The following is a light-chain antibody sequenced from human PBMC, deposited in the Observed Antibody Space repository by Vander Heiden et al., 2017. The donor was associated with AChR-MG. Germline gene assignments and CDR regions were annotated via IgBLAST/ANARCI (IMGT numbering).Light chain of an antibody. J-gene: IGKJ4*01. CDR3: QQSFSIPRT. CDR1: QSIATY. Sequence: DIQMTQFPSSLSASIGDRVTITCRASQSIATYLNWYQQKPGKAPYLLMYTVSNLRSGVPPRFSGSGSDTNFTLTISSLQPEDFGTYFCQQSFSIPRTFGGGTKVEI. CDR2: TVS. V-gene: IGKV1-39*01.